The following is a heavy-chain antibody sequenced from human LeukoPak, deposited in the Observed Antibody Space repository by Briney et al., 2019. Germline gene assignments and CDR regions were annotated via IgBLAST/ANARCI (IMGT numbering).Heavy chain of an antibody. J-gene: IGHJ4*02. CDR1: GFTFSSYA. D-gene: IGHD4-17*01. CDR2: ISGSGGST. V-gene: IGHV3-23*01. CDR3: AKCYNGDYGFLDY. Sequence: GGSLRLSCAASGFTFSSYAMSWVRQAPGKGLEWVSAISGSGGSTYYADSVKGRFTIPRDNSKNTLYLQMNSLRAEDTAVYYCAKCYNGDYGFLDYWGQGTLVTVSS.